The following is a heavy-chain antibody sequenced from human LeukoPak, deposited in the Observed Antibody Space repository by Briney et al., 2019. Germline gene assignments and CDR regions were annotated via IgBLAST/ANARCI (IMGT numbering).Heavy chain of an antibody. D-gene: IGHD1-1*01. V-gene: IGHV1-69*01. CDR1: GGTFSSYA. Sequence: SVKVSCKASGGTFSSYAISWVRQAPGQGLEWIGGIIPIFGTANYAQKFQGRVTITADESTSTAYMELSSLRSEDTAVYYCARSSNGTTYYYYYYGMDVWGQGTTVTVSS. J-gene: IGHJ6*02. CDR2: IIPIFGTA. CDR3: ARSSNGTTYYYYYYGMDV.